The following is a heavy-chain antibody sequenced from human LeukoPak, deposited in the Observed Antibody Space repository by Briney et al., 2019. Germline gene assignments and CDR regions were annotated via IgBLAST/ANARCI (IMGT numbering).Heavy chain of an antibody. D-gene: IGHD3-22*01. V-gene: IGHV2-5*02. CDR2: IYWDDDK. CDR1: GFSLSTSGVG. Sequence: SGPTLVNPPQTLTLTCTFSGFSLSTSGVGVGWIRQPPGKALEWLALIYWDDDKRYSPSLKSRLAITKDTSKNQVVLTMTNMDPVDTATYYCAHAVTMSQGKGGNWFDPWGQGTLVTVSS. J-gene: IGHJ5*02. CDR3: AHAVTMSQGKGGNWFDP.